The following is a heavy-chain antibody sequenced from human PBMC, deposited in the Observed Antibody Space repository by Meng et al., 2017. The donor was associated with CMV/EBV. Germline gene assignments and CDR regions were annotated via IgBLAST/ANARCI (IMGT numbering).Heavy chain of an antibody. J-gene: IGHJ6*02. CDR2: ISSSSSYI. D-gene: IGHD3-3*01. V-gene: IGHV3-21*01. CDR1: GFTFSSYS. Sequence: GESLKISCAASGFTFSSYSMNWVRQAPGKGLEWVSSISSSSSYIYYADSVKGRFTISRDNAKNSLYLQMNSLRAEDTVVYYCARVCNTSPYYDFWSGYFSADVYGMDVWGQGTTVTVSS. CDR3: ARVCNTSPYYDFWSGYFSADVYGMDV.